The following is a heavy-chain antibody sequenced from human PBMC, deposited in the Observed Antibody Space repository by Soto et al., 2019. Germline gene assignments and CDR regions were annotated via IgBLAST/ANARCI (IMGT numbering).Heavy chain of an antibody. J-gene: IGHJ6*02. D-gene: IGHD3-22*01. Sequence: SETLSLTCTVSGGPVSSGSYYWSWIRQPPGKGLEWIGYIYYSGSTNYNPSLKSRVTISVDTSKNQFSLKLSSVTAADTAVYYCAREGYSSGYYYYYGMDVWGQGTTVTVSS. CDR2: IYYSGST. CDR1: GGPVSSGSYY. V-gene: IGHV4-61*01. CDR3: AREGYSSGYYYYYGMDV.